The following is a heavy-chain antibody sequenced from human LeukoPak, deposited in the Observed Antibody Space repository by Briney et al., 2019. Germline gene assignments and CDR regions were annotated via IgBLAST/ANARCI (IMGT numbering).Heavy chain of an antibody. J-gene: IGHJ3*02. CDR2: IYYSGGT. Sequence: PSETLSLTCTVSGGSISSSSYYWGWIRQPPGKGLEWIGSIYYSGGTYYNPSLKSRVTISVDTSKNQFSLKLSSVTAADTAVYYCARLAFGGVIGIWGQGTMVTVSS. V-gene: IGHV4-39*01. CDR1: GGSISSSSYY. CDR3: ARLAFGGVIGI. D-gene: IGHD3-16*01.